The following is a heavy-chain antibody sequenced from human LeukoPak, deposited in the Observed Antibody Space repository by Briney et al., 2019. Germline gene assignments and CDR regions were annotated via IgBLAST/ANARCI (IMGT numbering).Heavy chain of an antibody. Sequence: SETLSLTCTVSGGSISSYYWSWIRQPPGKGLEWIGYIYYSGSTNYNPSLKSRVTISVDTSKNQFSLKLSSVTAADTAVYYCARGYCSGGSCYSISAFDIWGQGTMVTVSS. V-gene: IGHV4-59*01. J-gene: IGHJ3*02. CDR3: ARGYCSGGSCYSISAFDI. CDR1: GGSISSYY. D-gene: IGHD2-15*01. CDR2: IYYSGST.